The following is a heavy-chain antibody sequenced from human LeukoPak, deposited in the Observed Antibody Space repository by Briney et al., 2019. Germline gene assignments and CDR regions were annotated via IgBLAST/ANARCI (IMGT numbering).Heavy chain of an antibody. CDR1: GGSISSYY. Sequence: PSETLSLTCIVSGGSISSYYWTWIRQPPGKGLEWIGNIYNGGSTNYNPSLKSRVTISADTSKNQFSLKVTSVTAADTAVYYCARDRGSSGNDYHFDYWGQGTLVTVSS. J-gene: IGHJ4*02. V-gene: IGHV4-59*13. CDR2: IYNGGST. D-gene: IGHD6-25*01. CDR3: ARDRGSSGNDYHFDY.